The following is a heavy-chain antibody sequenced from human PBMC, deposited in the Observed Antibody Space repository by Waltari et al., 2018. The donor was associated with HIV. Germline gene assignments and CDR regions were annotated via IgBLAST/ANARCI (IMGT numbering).Heavy chain of an antibody. Sequence: QVQLVESGGGVVQPGRSLRLSCAASGFTFSSYGMHWVRQAPGKGLGWVAVIWYDGSNKYYADSVKGRFTISRDNSKNTLYLQMNSLRAEDTAVYYCARDESYSSSSSLDYWGQGTLVTVSS. D-gene: IGHD6-6*01. V-gene: IGHV3-33*01. CDR2: IWYDGSNK. CDR1: GFTFSSYG. J-gene: IGHJ4*02. CDR3: ARDESYSSSSSLDY.